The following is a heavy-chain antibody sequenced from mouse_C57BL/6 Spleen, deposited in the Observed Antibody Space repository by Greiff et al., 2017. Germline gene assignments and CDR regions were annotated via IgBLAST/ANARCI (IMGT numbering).Heavy chain of an antibody. V-gene: IGHV3-6*01. CDR2: ISYDGSN. CDR1: GYSITSGYY. Sequence: EVKLQESGPGLVKPSQSLSLTCSVTGYSITSGYYWTWIRQFPGNKLEWMGYISYDGSNNYNPSLKNRISITRDTSKNQFFLKLNSVTTEDTATYYCARGPGSSRYWYFDVWGTGTTVTVSS. D-gene: IGHD1-1*01. CDR3: ARGPGSSRYWYFDV. J-gene: IGHJ1*03.